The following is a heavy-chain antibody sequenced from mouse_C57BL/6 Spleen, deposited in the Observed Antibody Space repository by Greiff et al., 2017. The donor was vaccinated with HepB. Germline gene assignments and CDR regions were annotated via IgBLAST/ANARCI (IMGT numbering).Heavy chain of an antibody. CDR1: GFNIKDYY. Sequence: EVHLVESGAELVKPGASVKLSCTASGFNIKDYYMHWVKQRTEQGLEWIGRIDPEDGETKYAPKFQGKATITADTSSNTAYLQLSSLTSEDTAVYYCARNPFTTVESTEDYWGQGTTLTVSS. J-gene: IGHJ2*01. CDR2: IDPEDGET. V-gene: IGHV14-2*01. D-gene: IGHD1-1*01. CDR3: ARNPFTTVESTEDY.